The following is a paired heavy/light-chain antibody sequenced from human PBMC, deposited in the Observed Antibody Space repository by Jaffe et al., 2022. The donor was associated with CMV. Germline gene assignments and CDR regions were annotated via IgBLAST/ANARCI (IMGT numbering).Heavy chain of an antibody. V-gene: IGHV1-46*01. CDR3: AREYFGGNFDY. CDR2: SRPSSPIP. Sequence: QVQLVQSGAEMKKPGASVKVSCEASGYTFTNYYVHWVRQAPGQGLEWMGLSRPSSPIPNIAQKFQGRVTMTRDTSTSTIYMELSSLRSEDTAVYYCAREYFGGNFDYWGQGTLVTVSS. D-gene: IGHD3-16*01. J-gene: IGHJ4*02. CDR1: GYTFTNYY.
Light chain of an antibody. J-gene: IGLJ3*02. V-gene: IGLV7-43*01. CDR2: TTS. CDR3: LLYYGGAWV. CDR1: TGAVTSAYY. Sequence: QTVVTQEPSLTVSPGGTVTLTCASSTGAVTSAYYPNWFQQKPGQAPRTLIYTTSNKHSWTPARFSGSLLGGKAALTLSGVQPEDEADYYCLLYYGGAWVFGGGTKLTVL.